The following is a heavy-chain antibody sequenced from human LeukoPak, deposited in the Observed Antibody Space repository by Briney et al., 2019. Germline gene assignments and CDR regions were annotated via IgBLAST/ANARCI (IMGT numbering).Heavy chain of an antibody. CDR1: GFTFDDYA. Sequence: GGSLRLSCAASGFTFDDYAMHWVRQAPGKGLEWVSLISGDGGSTHYADSVKGRFTISRDNSKNSLYLQMNSLRTEDTALYYCALKLTYYYDSSGYYYESYFQHWGQGTLVTVSS. J-gene: IGHJ1*01. V-gene: IGHV3-43*02. D-gene: IGHD3-22*01. CDR3: ALKLTYYYDSSGYYYESYFQH. CDR2: ISGDGGST.